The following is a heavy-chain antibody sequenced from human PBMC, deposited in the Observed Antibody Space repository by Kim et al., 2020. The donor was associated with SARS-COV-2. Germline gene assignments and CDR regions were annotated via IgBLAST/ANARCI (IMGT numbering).Heavy chain of an antibody. V-gene: IGHV1-46*01. J-gene: IGHJ2*01. CDR2: VNPGDGDT. CDR1: GYTFINYY. CDR3: VGERARAQYFDL. Sequence: ASVKVSCKASGYTFINYYFHWVRQAPGQGLEWMGIVNPGDGDTSYTQKIQSRVTMTRDTSTSTVFMELGSLTSEDTAVYYCVGERARAQYFDLWGRGTLVTVSS.